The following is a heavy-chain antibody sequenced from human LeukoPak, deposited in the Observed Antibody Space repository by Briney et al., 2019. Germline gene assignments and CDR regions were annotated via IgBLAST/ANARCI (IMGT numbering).Heavy chain of an antibody. CDR3: ASRLRFLDSDY. CDR2: IYHSGSA. Sequence: SETLSLTCAVSGYSISSGYYWGWIRQPPGKGLEWIGSIYHSGSAYYNPSLKSRVTISVDTSENQFSLKLSSVTAADTAVYYCASRLRFLDSDYWGQGTLVTVSS. J-gene: IGHJ4*02. D-gene: IGHD3-3*01. CDR1: GYSISSGYY. V-gene: IGHV4-38-2*01.